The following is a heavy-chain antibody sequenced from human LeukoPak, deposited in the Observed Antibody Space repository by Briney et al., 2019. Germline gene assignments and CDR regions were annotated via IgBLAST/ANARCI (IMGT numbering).Heavy chain of an antibody. Sequence: PSETLSLTCAVYGGSFSGYYWSWIRQPPGKGLEWIGEINHSGSTNYNPSLKSRVTISVDTSKNQFSLKLSSVTAADTAVYYCAREGYCSGGSCLAQDYWGQGTLVTVSS. J-gene: IGHJ4*02. CDR2: INHSGST. CDR1: GGSFSGYY. D-gene: IGHD2-15*01. CDR3: AREGYCSGGSCLAQDY. V-gene: IGHV4-34*01.